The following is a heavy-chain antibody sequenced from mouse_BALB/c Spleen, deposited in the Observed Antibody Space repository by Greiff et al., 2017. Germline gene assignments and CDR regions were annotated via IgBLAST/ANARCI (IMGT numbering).Heavy chain of an antibody. J-gene: IGHJ2*01. CDR1: GYAFTNYL. D-gene: IGHD2-12*01. V-gene: IGHV1-54*01. CDR3: SIDNYDVVDY. CDR2: INPGSGGT. Sequence: QVQLKESGSELLRPGTSVKVSCKASGYAFTNYLIEWVKQRPGQGLEWIGVINPGSGGTNYNEKFKGKATLTADKSSSTAYMQLSSLTSDDSAVYFCSIDNYDVVDYWGQGTTLTVSS.